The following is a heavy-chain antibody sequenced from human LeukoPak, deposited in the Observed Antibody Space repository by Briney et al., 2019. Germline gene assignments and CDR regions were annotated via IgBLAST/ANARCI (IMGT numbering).Heavy chain of an antibody. CDR2: ISSDESST. CDR3: TRNLDGRNWFDP. V-gene: IGHV3-74*01. CDR1: GFTFSHHW. Sequence: GGSLRLSCAASGFTFSHHWMHWVRQAPGKGLVWVSHISSDESSTTYADSGKGRFTISRDNRKNTLYLQMNSLRVEDTAMYYCTRNLDGRNWFDPWGQGTLVTVSS. D-gene: IGHD1-1*01. J-gene: IGHJ5*02.